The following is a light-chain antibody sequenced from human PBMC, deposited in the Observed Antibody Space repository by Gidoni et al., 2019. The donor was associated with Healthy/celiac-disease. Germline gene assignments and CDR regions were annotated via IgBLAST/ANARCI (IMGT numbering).Light chain of an antibody. Sequence: DIVMTQSPLSLPVTPGEPASISCRSSQSLLHSNGYNYLDWYLQKPGQSPQLLIYLGSNRAPGVPDRFSGSGSGTDFTLKISRVEAEDFGVYYCMQALQRTFGQGPKVEIK. J-gene: IGKJ1*01. V-gene: IGKV2-28*01. CDR3: MQALQRT. CDR1: QSLLHSNGYNY. CDR2: LGS.